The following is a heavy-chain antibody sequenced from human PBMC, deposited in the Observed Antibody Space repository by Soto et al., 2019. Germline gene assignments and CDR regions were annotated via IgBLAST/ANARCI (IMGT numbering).Heavy chain of an antibody. Sequence: GGSLRLSCAASGFTFSSYGMHWVRQAPGKGLEWVAVISYDGSNKYYADSVKGRFTISRDNSKNTLYLQMNSLRAEDTAVYYCAKDEVEFLNCSSTICHNYYYCYYMYVCGKDNAVPVS. CDR3: AKDEVEFLNCSSTICHNYYYCYYMYV. CDR1: GFTFSSYG. V-gene: IGHV3-30*18. D-gene: IGHD2-2*01. CDR2: ISYDGSNK. J-gene: IGHJ6*03.